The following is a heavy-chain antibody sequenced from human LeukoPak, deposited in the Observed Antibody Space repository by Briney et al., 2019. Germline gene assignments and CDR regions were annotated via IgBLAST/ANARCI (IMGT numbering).Heavy chain of an antibody. D-gene: IGHD6-19*01. CDR2: ISWSSGSI. J-gene: IGHJ4*02. V-gene: IGHV3-9*01. CDR3: AKGAAGAVAGPFDY. Sequence: GGSLRLSCAASGFTFDDYAMHWVRQAPGKGLEWVSGISWSSGSIGYADSVKGRFTISRDNAKNSLYLQMNSLRAEDTALYYCAKGAAGAVAGPFDYWGQGTLVTVSS. CDR1: GFTFDDYA.